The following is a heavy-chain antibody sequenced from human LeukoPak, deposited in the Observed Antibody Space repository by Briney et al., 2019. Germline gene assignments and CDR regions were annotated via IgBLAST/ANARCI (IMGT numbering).Heavy chain of an antibody. D-gene: IGHD5-12*01. J-gene: IGHJ6*04. Sequence: PGGSLRLSCAASAFTFSNYEMNWVRQAPGRGLEWVSYISGSGSTIYYADSVKGRFTISRDIAKNSLYLQMISLRAEDTAVYYCARVSSGYDVLDVWGKGTTVTVSS. CDR3: ARVSSGYDVLDV. CDR2: ISGSGSTI. CDR1: AFTFSNYE. V-gene: IGHV3-48*03.